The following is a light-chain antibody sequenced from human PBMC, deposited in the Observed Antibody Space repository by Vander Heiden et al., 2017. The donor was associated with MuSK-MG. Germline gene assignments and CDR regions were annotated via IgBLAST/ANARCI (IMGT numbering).Light chain of an antibody. CDR2: IAS. CDR3: RQARHTPLT. V-gene: IGKV2-28*01. Sequence: DIVMTQSPLSLPVTAGEPASISCRSSQSLLDSDGSNYLDWYLQKPGQSPQLLIYIASSRAAGVPDRFSGSGSGTHFTLKISRVEAEDVGVYYCRQARHTPLTFGGGTKVXIK. CDR1: QSLLDSDGSNY. J-gene: IGKJ4*01.